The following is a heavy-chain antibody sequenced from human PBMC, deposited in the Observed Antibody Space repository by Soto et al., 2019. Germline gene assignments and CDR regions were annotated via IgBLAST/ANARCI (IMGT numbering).Heavy chain of an antibody. CDR3: ARVNGYYYDSSGYLYWFAP. V-gene: IGHV1-69*06. D-gene: IGHD3-22*01. Sequence: SVKVSCKASGGTFSSYAISWVRQAPGQGLEWMGGIIPIFGTANYAQKFQGRVTITADKSTSTAYMELSSLRSEDTAVYYCARVNGYYYDSSGYLYWFAPWGQGTLVTVSS. CDR1: GGTFSSYA. CDR2: IIPIFGTA. J-gene: IGHJ5*02.